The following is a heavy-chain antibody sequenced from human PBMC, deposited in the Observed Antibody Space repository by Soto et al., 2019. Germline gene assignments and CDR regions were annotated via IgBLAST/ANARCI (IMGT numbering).Heavy chain of an antibody. Sequence: PSVKVSCKASGGTFSDYTMSWLRQAPGRGLEWMGGIIPMIGATNNAQKLKGRLTITADKSTGTVYMELNSLRSDDTAVYYCARYWSAGTLYGAFDIWGQGTEVTVSS. CDR3: ARYWSAGTLYGAFDI. CDR1: GGTFSDYT. D-gene: IGHD2-15*01. V-gene: IGHV1-69*06. J-gene: IGHJ3*02. CDR2: IIPMIGAT.